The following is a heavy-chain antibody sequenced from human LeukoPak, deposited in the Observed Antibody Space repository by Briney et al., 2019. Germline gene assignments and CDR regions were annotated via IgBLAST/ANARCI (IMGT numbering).Heavy chain of an antibody. CDR1: GGSISSYY. J-gene: IGHJ4*02. V-gene: IGHV4-59*01. CDR3: ALYYDSSGYDY. Sequence: PSETLSLTCTVSGGSISSYYWSWIRQPPGKGPEWIGYIYYSGSTNYNPSLKSRVTISVDTSKNQFSLKLSSVTAADTAVYYCALYYDSSGYDYWGQGTLVTVSS. CDR2: IYYSGST. D-gene: IGHD3-22*01.